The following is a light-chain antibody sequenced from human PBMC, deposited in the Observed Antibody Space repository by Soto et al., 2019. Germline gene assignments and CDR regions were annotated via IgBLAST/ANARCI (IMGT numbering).Light chain of an antibody. CDR2: KVD. CDR1: SSDVGGYNY. Sequence: QSALTQPPSASGSPGQSVTISCTGTSSDVGGYNYVSWYQQHPDKAPKLMIYKVDKRPSGVPDRFSGSKSGNTASLTVSGLQAEDEADYYCSSYAGSNNLVFGRGTQLTVL. CDR3: SSYAGSNNLV. V-gene: IGLV2-8*01. J-gene: IGLJ2*01.